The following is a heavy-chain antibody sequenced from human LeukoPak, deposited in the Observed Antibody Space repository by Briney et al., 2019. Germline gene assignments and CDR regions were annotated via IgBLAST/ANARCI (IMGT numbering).Heavy chain of an antibody. CDR1: GYTFTGYY. Sequence: SVKVSCKASGYTFTGYYMHWVRQAPGQGLEWMGGIIPIFGTANYAQKFQGRVTITADESTSTAYMELSSLRSEDTAVYYCARDTESIFDYWGQGTLVTVSS. CDR3: ARDTESIFDY. J-gene: IGHJ4*02. V-gene: IGHV1-69*13. CDR2: IIPIFGTA. D-gene: IGHD1-14*01.